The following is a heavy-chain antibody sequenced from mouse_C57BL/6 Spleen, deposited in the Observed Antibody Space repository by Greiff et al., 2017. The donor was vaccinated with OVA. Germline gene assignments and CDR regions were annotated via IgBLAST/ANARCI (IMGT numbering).Heavy chain of an antibody. CDR1: GYTFTDYY. V-gene: IGHV1-26*01. J-gene: IGHJ4*01. Sequence: EVQLQQSGPELVKPGASVKISCKASGYTFTDYYMNWVKQSHGKSLEWIGDINPNNGGTSYNQKFKGKATLTVDKSSSTAYMELRSLTSEDSAVYYCANEGEYYGSSYPYAMDYWGQGTSVTVSS. CDR2: INPNNGGT. CDR3: ANEGEYYGSSYPYAMDY. D-gene: IGHD1-1*01.